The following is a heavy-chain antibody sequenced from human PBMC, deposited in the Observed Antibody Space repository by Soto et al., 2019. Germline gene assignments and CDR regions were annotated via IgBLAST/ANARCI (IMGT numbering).Heavy chain of an antibody. V-gene: IGHV1-69*01. Sequence: QVQLVQSGAEVKKPGSSVKVSCKASGGTFIKYAINWVRQAPGQGLEWLGGITPTSGTANYPQKFQDRVTITADESTSTVYMELSSLRSEDTATYYCARAPVAGPEYFQHWGQGTLVTVSP. CDR3: ARAPVAGPEYFQH. J-gene: IGHJ1*01. CDR2: ITPTSGTA. CDR1: GGTFIKYA. D-gene: IGHD6-19*01.